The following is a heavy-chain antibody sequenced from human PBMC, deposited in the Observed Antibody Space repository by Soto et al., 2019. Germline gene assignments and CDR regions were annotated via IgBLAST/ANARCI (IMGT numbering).Heavy chain of an antibody. CDR3: ARHWPVRYYYYGMDV. V-gene: IGHV4-39*01. CDR2: IYYSGST. Sequence: SETLSLTCTVSCGSISSSSYYWGWIRQPPGKGLEWIGSIYYSGSTYYNPSLKSRVTISVDTSKNQFSLKLSSVTAADTAVYYCARHWPVRYYYYGMDVWGQGTTVTVSS. J-gene: IGHJ6*02. CDR1: CGSISSSSYY.